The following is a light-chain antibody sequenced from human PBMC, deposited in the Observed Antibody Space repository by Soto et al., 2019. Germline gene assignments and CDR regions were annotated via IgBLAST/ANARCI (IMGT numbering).Light chain of an antibody. J-gene: IGKJ1*01. V-gene: IGKV1-5*01. CDR1: QSITGW. CDR3: ERSNSYWT. CDR2: GVS. Sequence: DIQMTQSPATLSASVGDRVTITCRASQSITGWLAWYQQKPGQAPKLLIYGVSNLESGVPSMFSGSGSGTEFTFTICSQQPDDFATYSSERSNSYWTFGHGNKLDI.